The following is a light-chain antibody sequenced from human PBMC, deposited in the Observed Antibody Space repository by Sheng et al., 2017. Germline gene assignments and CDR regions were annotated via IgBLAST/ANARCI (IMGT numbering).Light chain of an antibody. CDR1: QDISNY. CDR2: AAS. V-gene: IGKV1-27*01. J-gene: IGKJ1*01. Sequence: DIQMTQSPSSLSASIGDRVTITCRASQDISNYLAWYQQRPGKVPKLLIYAASTLQSGVPSRFSGSGFGTDFTLTISSLQPEDFATYYCQKYKGAPRAFGQGTRVEIK. CDR3: QKYKGAPRA.